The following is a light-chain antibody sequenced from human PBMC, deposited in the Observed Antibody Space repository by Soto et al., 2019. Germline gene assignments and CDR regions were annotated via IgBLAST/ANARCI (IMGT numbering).Light chain of an antibody. CDR2: DAS. V-gene: IGKV3-11*01. J-gene: IGKJ2*01. Sequence: EVVLTQSPATLSLSPGERATLSCRASQSVDTSLAWYQQKLGQAPRLLIYDASNRATGISGRFSGSGSGTDFTLTISSLVPEDFAFYYCQQRGTFGQGTKVEIK. CDR3: QQRGT. CDR1: QSVDTS.